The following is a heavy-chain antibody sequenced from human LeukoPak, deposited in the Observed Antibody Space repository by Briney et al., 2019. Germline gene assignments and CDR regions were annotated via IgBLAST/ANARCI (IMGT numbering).Heavy chain of an antibody. D-gene: IGHD3-9*01. CDR1: GFTFDDYD. CDR3: AKATGYNWYGPFDY. Sequence: GGSLRLSCAASGFTFDDYDKQWGRQAPGKGVEWDSGISLNCGTFCYSHSVKRRFTISLNNSMNSLYLQLNTLRAEDKALYYCAKATGYNWYGPFDYWGQGTLVTVSS. CDR2: ISLNCGTF. V-gene: IGHV3-9*01. J-gene: IGHJ4*02.